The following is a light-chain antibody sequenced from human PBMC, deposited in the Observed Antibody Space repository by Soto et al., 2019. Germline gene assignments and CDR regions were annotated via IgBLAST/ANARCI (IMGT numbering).Light chain of an antibody. CDR3: QQYNHWPLT. Sequence: EIVMTQSPATLSVSPGERATLSCRASQSVGSNLAWYQQKPGQAPRVLIYGASTRATGIPARFSGSGSGAEFTLTISSXQSEDFALYYCQQYNHWPLTFGGGTKVDIK. CDR1: QSVGSN. J-gene: IGKJ4*01. V-gene: IGKV3-15*01. CDR2: GAS.